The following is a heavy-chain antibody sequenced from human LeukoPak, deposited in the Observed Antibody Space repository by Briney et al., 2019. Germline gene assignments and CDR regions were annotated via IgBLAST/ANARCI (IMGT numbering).Heavy chain of an antibody. V-gene: IGHV1-8*01. D-gene: IGHD3-22*01. CDR1: GYTFISYD. J-gene: IGHJ4*02. CDR2: MNPNSGIT. Sequence: ASVMVSCKASGYTFISYDINWVRQAPGQGLEWMGWMNPNSGITGYAQKFQGRVSMTRNTSISTAYMELSSLKSEDTAVYYCARGLYYYDSNGRTPYDYWGQGTLVTVSS. CDR3: ARGLYYYDSNGRTPYDY.